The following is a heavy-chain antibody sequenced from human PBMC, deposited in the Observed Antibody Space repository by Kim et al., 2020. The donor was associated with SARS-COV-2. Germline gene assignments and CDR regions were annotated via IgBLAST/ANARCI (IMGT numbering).Heavy chain of an antibody. D-gene: IGHD4-17*01. Sequence: NPSLQSRVTISVDTSKNQFSLKLSSVTAADTAVYYCARHGLSTVGWFDPWGQGTLVTVSS. V-gene: IGHV4-39*01. J-gene: IGHJ5*02. CDR3: ARHGLSTVGWFDP.